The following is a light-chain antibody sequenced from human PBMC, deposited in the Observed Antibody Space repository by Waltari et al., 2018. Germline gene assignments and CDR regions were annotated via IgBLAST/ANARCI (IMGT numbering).Light chain of an antibody. CDR2: DAS. CDR1: QIISTSY. Sequence: EIVLTQSPGTLSLSPGERASLSCRASQIISTSYLAWYQQQPGQAPRLLIYDASRRATGIPDRFSGRGSGTDFTLTISRLEPEDFAVYYCQKYGSTPRPFGGGTKVEIK. V-gene: IGKV3-20*01. J-gene: IGKJ4*01. CDR3: QKYGSTPRP.